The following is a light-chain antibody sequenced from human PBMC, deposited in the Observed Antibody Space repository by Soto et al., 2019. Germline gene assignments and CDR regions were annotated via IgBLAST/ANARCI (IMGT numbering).Light chain of an antibody. Sequence: DIQMTQSPSTLSASVGDRVTITCRASQSISAWLAWYQQKPGKAPKPLIYKASSLESGVPSRFSGSGSGTEFTLTISSLQPDDFATYYCQQYNSDSRTFGQGTKVEIK. CDR3: QQYNSDSRT. CDR1: QSISAW. V-gene: IGKV1-5*03. CDR2: KAS. J-gene: IGKJ1*01.